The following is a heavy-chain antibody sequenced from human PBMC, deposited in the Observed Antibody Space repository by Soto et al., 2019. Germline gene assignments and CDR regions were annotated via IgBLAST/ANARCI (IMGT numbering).Heavy chain of an antibody. Sequence: PSETLSLTCTVSGGSIRSYYWSWIRQPPGKGLEWIGYIYYSGSTNYNPSLKSRVTISVDTSKNQFSLKVSSVTAADTAVYYCARRWGTSFDFWGQGTLVTVSS. CDR2: IYYSGST. CDR3: ARRWGTSFDF. J-gene: IGHJ4*02. CDR1: GGSIRSYY. D-gene: IGHD7-27*01. V-gene: IGHV4-59*01.